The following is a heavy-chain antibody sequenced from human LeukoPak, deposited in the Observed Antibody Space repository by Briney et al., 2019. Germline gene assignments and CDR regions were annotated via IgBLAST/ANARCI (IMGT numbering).Heavy chain of an antibody. V-gene: IGHV1-69*05. J-gene: IGHJ2*01. D-gene: IGHD3-10*01. Sequence: ASVKVSCKASGGTFNTNGITWVRQAPGEGLEWMGGIIPAHRTANFAPKFQGRVTMTTDESTTTVYMELTSLRSEDTAMYFCARERLPRGGDCWYFDIWGRGTLVTVSS. CDR3: ARERLPRGGDCWYFDI. CDR1: GGTFNTNG. CDR2: IIPAHRTA.